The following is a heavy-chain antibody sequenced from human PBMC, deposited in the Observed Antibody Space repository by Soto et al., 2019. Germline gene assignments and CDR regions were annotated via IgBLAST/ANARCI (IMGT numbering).Heavy chain of an antibody. CDR1: GFPFSSYA. J-gene: IGHJ3*01. Sequence: GGSLRLSCVASGFPFSSYAMNWVRQAPGKGLEWVSGISGSGGSTYYADSVKGRFTLSRDNSKNTLYLQMNSLRAEDTAIYHCAKDVSFGSSLDAFDFWGQGTLVTVSS. CDR3: AKDVSFGSSLDAFDF. CDR2: ISGSGGST. V-gene: IGHV3-23*01. D-gene: IGHD3-16*01.